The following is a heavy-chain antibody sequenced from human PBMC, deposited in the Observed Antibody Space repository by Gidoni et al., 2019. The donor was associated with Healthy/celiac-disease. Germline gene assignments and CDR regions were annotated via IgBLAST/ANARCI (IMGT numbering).Heavy chain of an antibody. CDR1: GYTFTSYG. D-gene: IGHD4-17*01. V-gene: IGHV1-18*01. CDR2: ISAYNGNT. J-gene: IGHJ6*02. Sequence: QVQLVQSGAEVKKPGASVKVSCKASGYTFTSYGISWVRQAPGQGLEWMGWISAYNGNTNYAQKLQGRVTMTTDTSTSTAYMELRSLRSDDTAVYYCARDGLVSSPVTSSSNYYYYYGMDVWGQGTTVTVSS. CDR3: ARDGLVSSPVTSSSNYYYYYGMDV.